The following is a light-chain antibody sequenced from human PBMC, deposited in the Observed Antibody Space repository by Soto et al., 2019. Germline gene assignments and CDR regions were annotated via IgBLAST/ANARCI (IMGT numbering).Light chain of an antibody. CDR1: TSDVGGYNH. J-gene: IGLJ3*02. CDR3: SSYTSSGTWV. V-gene: IGLV2-14*03. Sequence: QSVLTQPASVSGSPGQSITISCTGTTSDVGGYNHVSWYQQHPGKAPKLIIYDVNNRPSGLSNRFSGSKSVNTASLTISGLQAEDEADYYCSSYTSSGTWVFGGGTKLTVL. CDR2: DVN.